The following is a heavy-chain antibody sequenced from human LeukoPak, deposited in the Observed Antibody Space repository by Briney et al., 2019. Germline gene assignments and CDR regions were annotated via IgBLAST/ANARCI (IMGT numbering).Heavy chain of an antibody. D-gene: IGHD6-13*01. CDR1: GFTFSSYD. J-gene: IGHJ4*02. CDR3: ARAAAAGHFDY. Sequence: LAGGSLRLSCAASGFTFSSYDMHWVRQATGKGLEWVSAIGTAGDTYYPGSVKGRFTISRENAKNSLYLQMNSLRAGDTAVYYCARAAAAGHFDYWGQGTLVTVSS. CDR2: IGTAGDT. V-gene: IGHV3-13*01.